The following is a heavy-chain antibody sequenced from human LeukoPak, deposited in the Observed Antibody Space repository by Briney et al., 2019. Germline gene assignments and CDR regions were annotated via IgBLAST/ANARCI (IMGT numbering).Heavy chain of an antibody. D-gene: IGHD6-13*01. CDR2: INPSSGST. J-gene: IGHJ4*02. V-gene: IGHV1-46*01. CDR3: ARTYSSSWSYCDY. CDR1: GYTFTGYY. Sequence: ASVTVSCKASGYTFTGYYMHWVRQAPGQGLDWMGMINPSSGSTRFAQMFQDRVTMTRDTSTSAVYMELSSLTSEDTAMYYCARTYSSSWSYCDYWGQGTLVTVSS.